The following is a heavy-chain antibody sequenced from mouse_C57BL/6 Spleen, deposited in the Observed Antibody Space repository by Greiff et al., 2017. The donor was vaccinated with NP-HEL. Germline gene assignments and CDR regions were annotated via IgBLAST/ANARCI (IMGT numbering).Heavy chain of an antibody. CDR1: GYTFTSYW. V-gene: IGHV1-5*01. CDR3: TRDYYGSSYFAY. Sequence: EVMLVESGTELARPGASVKMSCKTSGYTFTSYWMHWVKQRPGPGLEWIGAIYPGNSDTSYNQKFKGKAKLTAVTSASTAYMELSSLTNEDSAVYYCTRDYYGSSYFAYWGQGTLVTVSA. CDR2: IYPGNSDT. J-gene: IGHJ3*01. D-gene: IGHD1-1*01.